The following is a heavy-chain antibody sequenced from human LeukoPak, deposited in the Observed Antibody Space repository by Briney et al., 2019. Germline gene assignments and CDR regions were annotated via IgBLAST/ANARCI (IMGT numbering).Heavy chain of an antibody. D-gene: IGHD1-26*01. CDR2: ISAYNGNT. CDR3: ARVGGSSATTDY. J-gene: IGHJ4*02. V-gene: IGHV1-18*01. Sequence: GASVKVSCKASGYTFTSYGISWVRQAPGQGLEWMGWISAYNGNTNYAQKFQGRVTMTRDMSTSTVYMELSSLRSEDTAVYYCARVGGSSATTDYWGQGTLVTVSS. CDR1: GYTFTSYG.